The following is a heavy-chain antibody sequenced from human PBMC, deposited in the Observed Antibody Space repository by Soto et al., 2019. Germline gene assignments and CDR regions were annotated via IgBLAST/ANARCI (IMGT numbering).Heavy chain of an antibody. CDR2: INPGNGNT. Sequence: QVQLVQSGAEVKKPGASVKISCKTSGYTFMTYALHWVRQAPGQRPEWMGWINPGNGNTEYSQKLQGRVTITRDTSARPVFMEVANMTSEDTAVYYCARVRMLWYGELSHWGQGTQVIVSA. J-gene: IGHJ4*02. CDR1: GYTFMTYA. V-gene: IGHV1-3*01. D-gene: IGHD3-10*01. CDR3: ARVRMLWYGELSH.